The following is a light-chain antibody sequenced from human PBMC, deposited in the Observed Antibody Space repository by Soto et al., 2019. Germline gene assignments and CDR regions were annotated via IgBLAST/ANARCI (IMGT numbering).Light chain of an antibody. CDR3: AAWDDSLNGYV. J-gene: IGLJ1*01. CDR1: SSNIGSNT. CDR2: SNN. V-gene: IGLV1-44*01. Sequence: QSALTQPPSAYGTPGQRVTISRYGSSSNIGSNTVNWYQQLPGTAPKLLIYSNNQRPSGVPDRFSGSKSGTSASLAISGLQSEDEADYYCAAWDDSLNGYVFGTGTKVTVL.